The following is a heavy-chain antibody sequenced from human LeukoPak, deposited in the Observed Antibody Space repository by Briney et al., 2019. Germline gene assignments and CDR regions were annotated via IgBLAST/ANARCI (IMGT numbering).Heavy chain of an antibody. CDR1: GYSISSGYY. Sequence: PSQTLSLTCTVSGYSISSGYYWGWIRQPPGKGLEWIGSIYHSGSTYYNPSLKSRVTISVDTSKNQFSLKLSSVTAADTAVYYCARVSVAAADSHYWGQGTLVTVSS. D-gene: IGHD6-13*01. V-gene: IGHV4-38-2*02. J-gene: IGHJ4*02. CDR3: ARVSVAAADSHY. CDR2: IYHSGST.